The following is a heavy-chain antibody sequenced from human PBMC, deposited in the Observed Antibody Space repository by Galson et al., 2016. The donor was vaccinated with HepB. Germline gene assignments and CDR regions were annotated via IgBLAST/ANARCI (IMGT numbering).Heavy chain of an antibody. D-gene: IGHD4-23*01. CDR3: AADYGGNSGYFHY. J-gene: IGHJ1*01. V-gene: IGHV3-21*01. CDR1: GFTFSNYN. Sequence: SLRLSCAASGFTFSNYNMNWIRQSPGRGLEWIASISSRSTHLYYSDSMKGRFFISRDNAQSSLHLDVDSLTVEDTAIYYCAADYGGNSGYFHYWGQGTLVTVSS. CDR2: ISSRSTHL.